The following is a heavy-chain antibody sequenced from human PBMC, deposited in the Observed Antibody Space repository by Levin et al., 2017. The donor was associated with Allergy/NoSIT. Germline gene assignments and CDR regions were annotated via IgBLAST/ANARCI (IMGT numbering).Heavy chain of an antibody. CDR3: ARDLRGSGYYRQVGY. CDR2: INPNSGGT. V-gene: IGHV1-2*02. CDR1: GYTFTGYY. D-gene: IGHD3-22*01. J-gene: IGHJ4*02. Sequence: PAASVKVSCKASGYTFTGYYMHWVRQAPGQGLEWMGWINPNSGGTNYAQKFQGRVTMTRDTSISTAYMELSRLRSDDTAVYYCARDLRGSGYYRQVGYWGQGTLVTVSS.